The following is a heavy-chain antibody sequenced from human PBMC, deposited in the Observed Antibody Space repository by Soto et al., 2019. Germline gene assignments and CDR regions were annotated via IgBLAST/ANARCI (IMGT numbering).Heavy chain of an antibody. D-gene: IGHD6-13*01. CDR2: ISGSGGNT. Sequence: QPGGSLRLSCAASRFTFSSYAMNWVRQAPGKGLEWVSTISGSGGNTYYADSVKGRFTISRDNSKNTLYLQMNSLRVEDTAVYYCATSGGGIAAAGYNWFDPWGQGTLVTVSS. CDR3: ATSGGGIAAAGYNWFDP. J-gene: IGHJ5*02. CDR1: RFTFSSYA. V-gene: IGHV3-23*01.